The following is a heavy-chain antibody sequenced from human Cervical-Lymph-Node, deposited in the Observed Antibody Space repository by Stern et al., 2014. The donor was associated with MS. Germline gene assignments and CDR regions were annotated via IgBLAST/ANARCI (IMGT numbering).Heavy chain of an antibody. J-gene: IGHJ4*02. CDR1: GFSLSTSGVG. Sequence: QIPLKESGPTLVKPTQTLTLTCTFSGFSLSTSGVGVGWIRQPPGKALEWLALIYWDGEERYSPSLKNRVTITKDTSKDQVVLTMTNMDPVDTATYYCAREYYYDSSGYYTNYFDYWGQGTLVTVSS. D-gene: IGHD3-22*01. CDR2: IYWDGEE. CDR3: AREYYYDSSGYYTNYFDY. V-gene: IGHV2-5*02.